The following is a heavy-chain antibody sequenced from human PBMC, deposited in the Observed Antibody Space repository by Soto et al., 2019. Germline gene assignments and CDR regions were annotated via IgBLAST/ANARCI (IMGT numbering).Heavy chain of an antibody. D-gene: IGHD1-7*01. CDR3: ARDVNRWELRGFFDP. CDR2: IYYTGNT. J-gene: IGHJ5*02. CDR1: GGSLVDYY. V-gene: IGHV4-59*01. Sequence: SETLSLTCGASGGSLVDYYWTWIRQPPGKGLEWIGFIYYTGNTRYNPSLGSRVTISLDTSKNQFSLKLTSATAADTAFYYCARDVNRWELRGFFDPWGRGALVTVSS.